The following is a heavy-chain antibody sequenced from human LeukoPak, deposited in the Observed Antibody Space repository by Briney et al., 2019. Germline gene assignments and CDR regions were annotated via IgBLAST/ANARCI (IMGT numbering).Heavy chain of an antibody. D-gene: IGHD6-13*01. CDR2: ISGSGGST. CDR3: AKRFGSTWYYLDS. Sequence: PGGSLRLSCAASGFTFSSYAMSWVRQAPGKGLEWVSAISGSGGSTYYADSVKGRFTISIDNSKNTLYLQMNSLRAEDTAVYYCAKRFGSTWYYLDSWGQGTLVTVSS. V-gene: IGHV3-23*01. J-gene: IGHJ4*02. CDR1: GFTFSSYA.